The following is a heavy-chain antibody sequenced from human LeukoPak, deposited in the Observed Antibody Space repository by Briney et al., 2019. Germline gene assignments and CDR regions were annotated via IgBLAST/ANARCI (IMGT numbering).Heavy chain of an antibody. CDR1: GFTFSSYA. Sequence: PGGSLTLSCAASGFTFSSYAISWVRQAPGKGLEWVSDITGSGGRRHYVYSVKGGFTISRDKSKNTMYLQMNSLRAEDTAVYYCAKGYSSAARVDSWGQGTVVTVSS. V-gene: IGHV3-23*01. D-gene: IGHD3-22*01. J-gene: IGHJ4*02. CDR2: ITGSGGRR. CDR3: AKGYSSAARVDS.